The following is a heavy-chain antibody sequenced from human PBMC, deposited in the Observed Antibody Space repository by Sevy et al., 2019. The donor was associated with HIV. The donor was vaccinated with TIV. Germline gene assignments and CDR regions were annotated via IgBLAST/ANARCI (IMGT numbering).Heavy chain of an antibody. Sequence: GGSLRLSCAASAFTFSNFAMSWVRQAPGKGLEWVSAISAGGSDTYYAHSVKGRFTIARDNSRNTLYLQMNNLRAEDTAVYYCAKDRGVGYFDYWGHGTLVTVSS. CDR1: AFTFSNFA. J-gene: IGHJ4*01. D-gene: IGHD3-10*01. V-gene: IGHV3-23*01. CDR2: ISAGGSDT. CDR3: AKDRGVGYFDY.